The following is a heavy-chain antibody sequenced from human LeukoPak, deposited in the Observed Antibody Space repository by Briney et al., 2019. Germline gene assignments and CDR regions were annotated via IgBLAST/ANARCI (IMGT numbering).Heavy chain of an antibody. CDR1: GYTFTSYG. V-gene: IGHV1-18*01. J-gene: IGHJ6*02. CDR2: ISAYNGNT. CDR3: ARSAVVTDEDYYYYGMDV. D-gene: IGHD4-23*01. Sequence: ASVKVSCKASGYTFTSYGISRVRQAPGQGLEWMGWISAYNGNTNYAQKLQGRVTMTTDTSTSTAYMELRSLRSDDTAVYYCARSAVVTDEDYYYYGMDVWGQGTTVTVSS.